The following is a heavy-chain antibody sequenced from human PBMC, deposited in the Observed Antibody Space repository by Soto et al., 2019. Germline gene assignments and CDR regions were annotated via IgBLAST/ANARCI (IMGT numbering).Heavy chain of an antibody. V-gene: IGHV4-59*01. D-gene: IGHD3-10*01. J-gene: IGHJ6*02. CDR1: GGSISNYY. CDR2: IYSSGST. CDR3: ARDRGSGSSYPYYYYAMDV. Sequence: SETLSLTCTVSGGSISNYYWNWIRQSPGKGLEWIGYIYSSGSTHYNPSLQNRVTISIDTSKNQVSLKVNSVTAADTAVYFCARDRGSGSSYPYYYYAMDVWGQGTTVTVSS.